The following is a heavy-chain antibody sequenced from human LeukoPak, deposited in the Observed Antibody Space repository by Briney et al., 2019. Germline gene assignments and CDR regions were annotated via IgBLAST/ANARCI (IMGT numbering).Heavy chain of an antibody. V-gene: IGHV3-23*01. J-gene: IGHJ6*03. CDR1: GFHFSSYA. CDR3: AKAGSSGWYRGWTYYYYYYYMDV. Sequence: PGGPLRLSCAASGFHFSSYAMSWVRQAPGKGLEWVSAISGSGGSTYYADSVKGRFTISRDNSKNTLYLQMNSLRAEDTAVYYCAKAGSSGWYRGWTYYYYYYYMDVWGKGTTVTVSS. CDR2: ISGSGGST. D-gene: IGHD6-19*01.